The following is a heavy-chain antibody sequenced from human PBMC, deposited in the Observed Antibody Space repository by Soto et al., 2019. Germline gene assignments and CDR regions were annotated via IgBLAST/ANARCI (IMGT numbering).Heavy chain of an antibody. D-gene: IGHD2-15*01. CDR3: ARGVGCSGGSCYSWYYYGMDV. V-gene: IGHV4-34*01. J-gene: IGHJ6*02. Sequence: PSETLSLTCAVYGGSFSGYYWSWLRQPPGKGLEWIWEINHSGSTNYNPSLKSRVTISVDTSKNQFSLKLSSVTAADTAVYYCARGVGCSGGSCYSWYYYGMDVWGQGTTVT. CDR2: INHSGST. CDR1: GGSFSGYY.